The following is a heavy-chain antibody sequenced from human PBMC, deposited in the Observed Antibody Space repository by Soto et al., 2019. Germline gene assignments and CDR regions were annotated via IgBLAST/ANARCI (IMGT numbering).Heavy chain of an antibody. CDR2: IIHSGST. CDR1: GGSFSGYY. D-gene: IGHD6-13*01. V-gene: IGHV4-34*12. J-gene: IGHJ5*02. Sequence: QVQLQQWGAGLLKPSETLSLTCAVYGGSFSGYYWSWIRQPPGKGLEWIGEIIHSGSTNNNPSLRSRVTISVDTSRNQFSLKLSSVTAADTVVYYCCRAAAGTDGDNWFDPWGQGTLVTVSS. CDR3: CRAAAGTDGDNWFDP.